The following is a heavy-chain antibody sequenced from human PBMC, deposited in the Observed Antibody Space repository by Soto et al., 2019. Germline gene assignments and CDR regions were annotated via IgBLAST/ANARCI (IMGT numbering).Heavy chain of an antibody. V-gene: IGHV5-51*01. J-gene: IGHJ3*02. CDR2: IYPGDSDT. Sequence: GESLKISCNGSGYSFTSYWIGWVRQMPGKGLEWMGIIYPGDSDTRYSPSFQGQVTISADKSISTAYLQWSSLKASDTALYYCASRTKTGDLKSEPDAFDIWGQGTMVTVSS. D-gene: IGHD7-27*01. CDR1: GYSFTSYW. CDR3: ASRTKTGDLKSEPDAFDI.